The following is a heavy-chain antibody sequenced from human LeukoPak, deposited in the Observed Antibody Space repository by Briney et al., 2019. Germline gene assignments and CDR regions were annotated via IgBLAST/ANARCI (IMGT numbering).Heavy chain of an antibody. CDR3: ARDSNAFDI. V-gene: IGHV4-59*12. D-gene: IGHD2-2*01. Sequence: PSETLSLICSVSGGAISSYYWSWIRQPPGKGLEWIGYIYYSGSTNYNPSLKSRVTISVDTSKNQFSLKLSSVTAADTAVYYCARDSNAFDIWGRGTVVTVSS. CDR1: GGAISSYY. J-gene: IGHJ3*02. CDR2: IYYSGST.